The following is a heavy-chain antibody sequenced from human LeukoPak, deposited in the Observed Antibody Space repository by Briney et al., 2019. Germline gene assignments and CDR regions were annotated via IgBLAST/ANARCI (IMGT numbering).Heavy chain of an antibody. J-gene: IGHJ3*02. Sequence: PSQTLSLTCAVSGGSISSGGYYWSWIRQPPGKGLEWIGYIYHSGSTYYNPSLKSRVTISVDRSKNQFSLKLSSVTAADTAVYYCAREVAAAQGGAFDIWGQGTMVTVSS. CDR1: GGSISSGGYY. D-gene: IGHD6-13*01. CDR2: IYHSGST. CDR3: AREVAAAQGGAFDI. V-gene: IGHV4-30-2*01.